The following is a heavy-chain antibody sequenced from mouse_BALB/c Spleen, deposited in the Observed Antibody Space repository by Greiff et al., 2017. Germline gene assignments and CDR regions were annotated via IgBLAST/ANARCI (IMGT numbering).Heavy chain of an antibody. CDR3: ARGGLRLRTYYFDY. D-gene: IGHD1-2*01. V-gene: IGHV1-9*01. CDR2: ILPGSGST. Sequence: QVQLKQSGAELMKPGASVKISCKATGYTFSSYWIEWVKQRPGHGLEWIGEILPGSGSTNYNEKFKGKATFTADTSSNTAYMQLSSLTSEDSAVYYCARGGLRLRTYYFDYWGQGTTLTVSS. CDR1: GYTFSSYW. J-gene: IGHJ2*01.